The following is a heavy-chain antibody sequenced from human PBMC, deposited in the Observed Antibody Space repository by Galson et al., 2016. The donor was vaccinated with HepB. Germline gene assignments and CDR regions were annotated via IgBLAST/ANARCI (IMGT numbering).Heavy chain of an antibody. D-gene: IGHD3-9*01. J-gene: IGHJ6*02. Sequence: SLKLSCAASGFTFSSYRMNWVRQAPGQGLEWVSYISSSSSTIHYADSVKGRFTISRDNAKNSLYLQMNGLRDEDTAVYYCARDRKGTTIYYYGMDVWGQGTTVTVSS. CDR1: GFTFSSYR. CDR3: ARDRKGTTIYYYGMDV. V-gene: IGHV3-48*02. CDR2: ISSSSSTI.